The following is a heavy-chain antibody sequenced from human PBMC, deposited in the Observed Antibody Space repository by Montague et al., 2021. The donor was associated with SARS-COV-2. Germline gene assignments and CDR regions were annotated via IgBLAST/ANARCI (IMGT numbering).Heavy chain of an antibody. D-gene: IGHD6-6*01. Sequence: SETLSLTCTVSGGSISSYYWSWIRQPPGKGLEWIGHIYYSGSTNYNPSLKSRVTISVDTSKNQFSLKLSSVTAADTAVYYCARVPYSSSGFFYYYYGMDVWGQGPTVTVSS. V-gene: IGHV4-59*13. CDR2: IYYSGST. J-gene: IGHJ6*02. CDR1: GGSISSYY. CDR3: ARVPYSSSGFFYYYYGMDV.